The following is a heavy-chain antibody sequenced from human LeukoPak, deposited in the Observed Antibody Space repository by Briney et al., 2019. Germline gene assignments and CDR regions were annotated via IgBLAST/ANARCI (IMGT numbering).Heavy chain of an antibody. V-gene: IGHV1-24*01. CDR1: GYTLTELS. CDR3: ASSGYCSSTSCFNLHNWFDP. D-gene: IGHD2-2*01. CDR2: FDPEDDET. J-gene: IGHJ5*02. Sequence: ASVKVSCKVSGYTLTELSMHWVRQAPGKGLEWMGGFDPEDDETIYAQKFQGRVTMTEDTSTDTAYMELSSLRSEDTAVYYCASSGYCSSTSCFNLHNWFDPWGQGTLVTVSS.